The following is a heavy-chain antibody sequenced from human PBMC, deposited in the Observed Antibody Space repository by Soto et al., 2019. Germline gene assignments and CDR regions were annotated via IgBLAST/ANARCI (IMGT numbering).Heavy chain of an antibody. CDR1: GGTLSDHG. CDR2: TIPVFNTA. CDR3: ARGVYGSGNYYTGPSAFDI. V-gene: IGHV1-69*06. D-gene: IGHD3-10*01. J-gene: IGHJ3*02. Sequence: QVQLEQSGAEVKKPGSSVKVSCKASGGTLSDHGVAWLRQAPGQGLEWMGGTIPVFNTAKYAQKFQGRVTVTADKFTNIDYMELSILRSDDTAFYFCARGVYGSGNYYTGPSAFDIWGQGTMVIVSS.